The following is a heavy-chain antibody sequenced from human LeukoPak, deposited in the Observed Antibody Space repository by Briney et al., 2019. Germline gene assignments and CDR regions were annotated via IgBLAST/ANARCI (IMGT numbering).Heavy chain of an antibody. J-gene: IGHJ6*03. Sequence: GWSLRLSCAASGFTFDDYGMSWVHQAPAKGLEWVSGINWNGGSTGYADSVKGRFTISRDNAKNSLYLQMNSLRAEDTAKYYCARGYYYYMDVSGKGTTVTVSS. CDR2: INWNGGST. V-gene: IGHV3-20*04. CDR3: ARGYYYYMDV. CDR1: GFTFDDYG.